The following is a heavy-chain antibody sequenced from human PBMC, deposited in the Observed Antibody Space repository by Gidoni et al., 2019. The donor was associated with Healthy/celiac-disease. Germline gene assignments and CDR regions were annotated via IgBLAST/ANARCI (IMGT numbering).Heavy chain of an antibody. J-gene: IGHJ3*02. Sequence: QVQLVQSGAEVKKPGSSVKVSCKASAGTFSSYAISWVRQAPGQGLEWMGGIIPIVGTANYAQKFQGRVTITADESTSTAYMELSSLRSEDTAVYYCARDLPRGAVAAAFDIWGQGTMVTVSS. D-gene: IGHD6-19*01. CDR3: ARDLPRGAVAAAFDI. CDR2: IIPIVGTA. V-gene: IGHV1-69*01. CDR1: AGTFSSYA.